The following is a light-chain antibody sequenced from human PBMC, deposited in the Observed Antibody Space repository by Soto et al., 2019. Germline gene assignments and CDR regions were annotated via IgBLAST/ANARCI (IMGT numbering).Light chain of an antibody. CDR2: WAS. Sequence: DIVMTQSPDSLAVSLGERATINCKSSQSLFYSSNSKNYLAWYQQKPGQPPKLLISWASTRESGVPDRFSGSGSGTDFTLPISSLQAEDVAVYYCQHSSDTLSNFGQGTKLEIK. CDR1: QSLFYSSNSKNY. CDR3: QHSSDTLSN. V-gene: IGKV4-1*01. J-gene: IGKJ2*01.